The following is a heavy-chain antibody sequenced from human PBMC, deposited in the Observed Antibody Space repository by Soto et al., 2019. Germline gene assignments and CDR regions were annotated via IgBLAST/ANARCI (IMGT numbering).Heavy chain of an antibody. Sequence: EVQLVESGGGLVQPGRSLRLSCEASGFTFDNYAMHWVRQAPGKGLEWVARISWNSGSFDYAHSVKGRVTISRDNAQNPLYLQMTSLRAEDTALYYCVKDMHTGPYLIATVFDYWGTGTPVTVTS. V-gene: IGHV3-9*01. CDR3: VKDMHTGPYLIATVFDY. CDR2: ISWNSGSF. J-gene: IGHJ4*02. CDR1: GFTFDNYA. D-gene: IGHD7-27*01.